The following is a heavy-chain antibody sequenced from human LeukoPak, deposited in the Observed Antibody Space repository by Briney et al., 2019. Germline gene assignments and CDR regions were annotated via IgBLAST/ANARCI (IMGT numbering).Heavy chain of an antibody. V-gene: IGHV3-48*04. D-gene: IGHD3-10*01. J-gene: IGHJ5*02. Sequence: GRSLRLSCAVSGFTFEDYAMHWVRQAPGKGLEWVSYISSSSSTIYYADSVKGRFTISRDNAKNSLYLQMNSLRAEDTAVYYCARGVGSGRLVGPYNWFDPWGQGTLVTVSS. CDR3: ARGVGSGRLVGPYNWFDP. CDR2: ISSSSSTI. CDR1: GFTFEDYA.